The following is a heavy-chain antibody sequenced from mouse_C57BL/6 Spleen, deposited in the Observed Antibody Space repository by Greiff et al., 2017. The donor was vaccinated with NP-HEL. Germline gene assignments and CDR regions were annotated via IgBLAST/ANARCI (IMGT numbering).Heavy chain of an antibody. CDR3: ARFVGRGFDD. Sequence: QVQLKQPGAELVKPGASVKLSCKASGYTFTSYWMQWVKQRPGQGLEWIGEIDPSDSYTNYNQKFKGKATLTVDTSSSTAYMQLSSLTSEDSAVYYCARFVGRGFDDWGQGTTLTVSS. V-gene: IGHV1-50*01. D-gene: IGHD4-1*01. CDR2: IDPSDSYT. CDR1: GYTFTSYW. J-gene: IGHJ2*01.